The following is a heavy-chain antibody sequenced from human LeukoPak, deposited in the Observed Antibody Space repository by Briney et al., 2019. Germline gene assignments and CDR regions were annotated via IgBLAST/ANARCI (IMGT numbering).Heavy chain of an antibody. Sequence: PGGSLRLSCAASGFTFSSYGMHWVRQAPGKGLEWVTVISYDGSNKYYADSVKGRFTISRDDSKSIAYLQMNSLKTEDTAVYYCTRDIYYDSSGYSSFDYWGQGTLVTVSS. CDR3: TRDIYYDSSGYSSFDY. CDR2: ISYDGSNK. D-gene: IGHD3-22*01. V-gene: IGHV3-30*03. CDR1: GFTFSSYG. J-gene: IGHJ4*02.